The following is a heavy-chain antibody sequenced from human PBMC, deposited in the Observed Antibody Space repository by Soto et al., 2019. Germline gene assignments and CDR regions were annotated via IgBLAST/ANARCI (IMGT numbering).Heavy chain of an antibody. J-gene: IGHJ4*02. CDR3: ARGLWGSNHYDLESYYSRADY. CDR2: IKEDGSEK. V-gene: IGHV3-7*01. CDR1: GFTFSRYW. Sequence: EVQLVESGGGLVQPGGSLRVSCAGSGFTFSRYWMSWVRQAPGKGLEWVANIKEDGSEKYYVDSVNGRFTISRDNAKNSLYLQMNSLSAEDTAVYYCARGLWGSNHYDLESYYSRADYWGQGTRVTVSS. D-gene: IGHD3-10*01.